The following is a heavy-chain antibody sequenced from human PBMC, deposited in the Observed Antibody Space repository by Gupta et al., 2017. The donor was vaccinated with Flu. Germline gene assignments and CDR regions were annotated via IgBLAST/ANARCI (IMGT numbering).Heavy chain of an antibody. V-gene: IGHV4-31*03. Sequence: QAQLQESCPRLVKPSQTLALTCIVSGGSISRDPSYRTWIRQLPGKGLEWTGYVYNSGTTYYNPSLQSRVTISVDTSRNQFSLMMSSVTAADTAVYYWARDTCRRNRVFDSWGQGTLVTVSS. J-gene: IGHJ4*02. CDR1: GGSISRDPSY. CDR2: VYNSGTT. D-gene: IGHD3-10*01. CDR3: ARDTCRRNRVFDS.